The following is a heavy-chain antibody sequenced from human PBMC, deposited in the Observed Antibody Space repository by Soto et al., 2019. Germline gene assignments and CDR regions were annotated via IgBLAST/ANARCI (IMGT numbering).Heavy chain of an antibody. CDR1: GGSISSYY. CDR3: VRQVVAVAASPFDY. CDR2: ISYSGNT. Sequence: SETLSLTSTASGGSISSYYWSWIRQPPGKGLEWIGYISYSGNTNYNPSLKSRVTISVDTSKNQFSLKLSSVTAADTAVYYCVRQVVAVAASPFDYWGQGTLVTVSS. D-gene: IGHD6-19*01. V-gene: IGHV4-59*08. J-gene: IGHJ4*02.